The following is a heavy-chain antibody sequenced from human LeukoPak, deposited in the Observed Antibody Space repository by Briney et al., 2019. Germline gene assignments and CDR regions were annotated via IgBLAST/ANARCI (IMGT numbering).Heavy chain of an antibody. J-gene: IGHJ4*02. V-gene: IGHV3-13*01. D-gene: IGHD3-22*01. CDR3: ARALTYYYDSSGYPVGGYYFDY. CDR2: IGTAGDT. Sequence: PGGSLRLSCAASGFTFSSYDMHWVRQATGKGLEWVSAIGTAGDTYYPGSVKGRFTISRENAKNSLYLQMNSLRAGDTAVYYCARALTYYYDSSGYPVGGYYFDYWGQGTLVTVSS. CDR1: GFTFSSYD.